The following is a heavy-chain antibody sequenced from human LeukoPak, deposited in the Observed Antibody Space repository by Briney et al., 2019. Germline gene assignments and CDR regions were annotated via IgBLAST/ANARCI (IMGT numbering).Heavy chain of an antibody. Sequence: PGGSLRLSCAASGFTFSSYWMSWVRQAPGKGLEWVANIKQDGSEKYYVDSVKGRFIISRDNAKKLLYLQMNSLRAEDTAVYYCARFSPGDYYDILTGYYNAYFDYWGQGTLVTVSS. D-gene: IGHD3-9*01. CDR3: ARFSPGDYYDILTGYYNAYFDY. J-gene: IGHJ4*02. CDR1: GFTFSSYW. V-gene: IGHV3-7*01. CDR2: IKQDGSEK.